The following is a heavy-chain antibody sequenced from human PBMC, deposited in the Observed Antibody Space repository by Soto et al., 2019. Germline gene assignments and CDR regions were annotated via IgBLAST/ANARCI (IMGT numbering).Heavy chain of an antibody. CDR2: INPSGGST. CDR3: AKWSDNCDSVGRPLDY. Sequence: ASVKVSCKASGYTFTTYQMHWVRQAPGQGLEWMGIINPSGGSTVYAQKFQGRVTMTRDTSTSTVYMELSSLRSEDTAVYYCAKWSDNCDSVGRPLDYWGQGTLVTVSS. CDR1: GYTFTTYQ. V-gene: IGHV1-46*01. J-gene: IGHJ4*02. D-gene: IGHD3-22*01.